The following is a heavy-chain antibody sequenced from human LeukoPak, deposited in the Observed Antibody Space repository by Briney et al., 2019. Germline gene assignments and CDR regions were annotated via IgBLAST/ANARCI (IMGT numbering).Heavy chain of an antibody. CDR2: INPNSGGT. CDR1: GYTFTGYY. V-gene: IGHV1-2*02. CDR3: ARNLARGSNWFDP. J-gene: IGHJ5*02. Sequence: GASVKVSCKASGYTFTGYYMHWVRQAPGQGLEWMGWINPNSGGTNYAQKFQGRVTMTRDTSISTAYMELSRLRSDDTAVYNCARNLARGSNWFDPWGQGALVTVSS.